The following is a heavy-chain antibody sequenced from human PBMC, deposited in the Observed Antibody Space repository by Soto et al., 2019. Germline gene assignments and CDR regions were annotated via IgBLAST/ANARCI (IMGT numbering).Heavy chain of an antibody. D-gene: IGHD2-15*01. J-gene: IGHJ3*02. CDR2: VTADGGT. CDR1: GFTVSSHA. V-gene: IGHV3-23*01. Sequence: EVQVLESGGGLVQPGGSLRLSCEGSGFTVSSHAMTWIRQAPGKGPEWVSTVTADGGTYYADSVKGRFAMSRDTSENPLYLQMTSLGAEDAAAYYCAPRVSCSGGSCQYDAFAIRGQGTMVTVSS. CDR3: APRVSCSGGSCQYDAFAI.